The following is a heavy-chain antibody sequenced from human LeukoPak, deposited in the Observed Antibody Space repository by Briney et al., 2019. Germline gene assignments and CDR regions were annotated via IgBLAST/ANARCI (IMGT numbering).Heavy chain of an antibody. CDR2: MNPNSGNT. CDR1: GYTFTSYD. J-gene: IGHJ6*02. D-gene: IGHD4-17*01. Sequence: ASVKVSCKASGYTFTSYDINWVRQATGQGLEWMGWMNPNSGNTGYAQKFQGRVTMTRNTSISTAYMELSSLRSEDTAVYYCARLISYGDYPLGLGMDVWGQGTTVTVSS. V-gene: IGHV1-8*01. CDR3: ARLISYGDYPLGLGMDV.